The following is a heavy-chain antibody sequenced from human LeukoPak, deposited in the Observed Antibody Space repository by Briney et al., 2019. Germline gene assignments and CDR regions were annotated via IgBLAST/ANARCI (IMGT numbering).Heavy chain of an antibody. J-gene: IGHJ4*02. D-gene: IGHD7-27*01. V-gene: IGHV3-23*01. Sequence: GGSLRLSCAASGFTFSKNAVSWVRQAPGKGLEWVSAFGGTDGRTYYADSVKGRFTISRDNSMNTLYLQMNSLRADDTAVYYCAKDVLNWEFDYWGQGTLVTVSS. CDR3: AKDVLNWEFDY. CDR1: GFTFSKNA. CDR2: FGGTDGRT.